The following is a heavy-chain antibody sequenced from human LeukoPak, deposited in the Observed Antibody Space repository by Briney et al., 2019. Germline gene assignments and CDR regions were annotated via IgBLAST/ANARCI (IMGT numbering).Heavy chain of an antibody. Sequence: GASVKVSCKASGYTFTDYYMHWVRQAPGQGLEWMGWINPNTGGTNYAQKFQVRVTMTRDTSISTAYMELSRLRSDDTAVYYCARDRGYYDSSGYYTYLDYWGQGTLVTVSS. V-gene: IGHV1-2*02. CDR3: ARDRGYYDSSGYYTYLDY. D-gene: IGHD3-22*01. J-gene: IGHJ4*02. CDR1: GYTFTDYY. CDR2: INPNTGGT.